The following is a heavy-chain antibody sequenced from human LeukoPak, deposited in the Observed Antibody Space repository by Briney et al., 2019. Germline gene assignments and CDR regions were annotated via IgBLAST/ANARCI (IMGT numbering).Heavy chain of an antibody. J-gene: IGHJ4*02. D-gene: IGHD6-19*01. CDR3: ARVGTGSGWYLSIFVFDY. Sequence: ASVKVSCKASGDTSNSYGIAWVRQAPGEGLEWMGWISGYSDTTKYAQKFQDRFTMTKDTSSTTAYMEMRSLTSDDTAVYYCARVGTGSGWYLSIFVFDYWGQGTLVTVSS. CDR1: GDTSNSYG. V-gene: IGHV1-18*01. CDR2: ISGYSDTT.